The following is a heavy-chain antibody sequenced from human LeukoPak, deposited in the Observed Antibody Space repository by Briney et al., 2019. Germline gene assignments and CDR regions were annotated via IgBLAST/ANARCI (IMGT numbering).Heavy chain of an antibody. CDR1: GGSISSYY. V-gene: IGHV4-59*12. Sequence: SETQSLTCTVSGGSISSYYWSWIRQPPGKGQEWIGYIYYSGSTNYNPSLKSRVTISVDTSKNQFSLKLSSVTAADTAVYYCAREEYCSGGSCFGYWGQGTLVTVSS. CDR2: IYYSGST. D-gene: IGHD2-15*01. CDR3: AREEYCSGGSCFGY. J-gene: IGHJ4*02.